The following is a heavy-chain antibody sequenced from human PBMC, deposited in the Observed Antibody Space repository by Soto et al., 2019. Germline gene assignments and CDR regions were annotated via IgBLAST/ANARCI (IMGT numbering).Heavy chain of an antibody. Sequence: QVQLVESGGGVVQPGRSLRLSCAASGFTFSSYGMHWVRQAPGKGLEWVAVISYDGSNKYYADSMKGRFTISRDNSKNTLYLQMNSLRAEDTAVYYCANEFGVPPNFDYWGQGTLVTVSS. CDR1: GFTFSSYG. J-gene: IGHJ4*02. D-gene: IGHD3-3*01. CDR3: ANEFGVPPNFDY. V-gene: IGHV3-30*18. CDR2: ISYDGSNK.